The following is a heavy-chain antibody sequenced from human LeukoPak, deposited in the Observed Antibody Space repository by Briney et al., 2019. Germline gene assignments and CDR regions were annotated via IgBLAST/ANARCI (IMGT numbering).Heavy chain of an antibody. Sequence: GGSLRLSCAVSGFSFSTYGMHCVRQAPGKGLEWVAVIWYDGSNKYYADSVKGRFTISRDNSKNTLYLHMNSLRAEDTAVYYCARDWGVWQCCDYWGQGTLVTVSS. D-gene: IGHD6-19*01. CDR2: IWYDGSNK. CDR1: GFSFSTYG. CDR3: ARDWGVWQCCDY. V-gene: IGHV3-33*01. J-gene: IGHJ4*02.